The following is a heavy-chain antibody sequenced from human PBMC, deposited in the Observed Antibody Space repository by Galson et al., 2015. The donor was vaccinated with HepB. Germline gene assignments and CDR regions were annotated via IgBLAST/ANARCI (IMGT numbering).Heavy chain of an antibody. CDR1: GGPISSYY. Sequence: QVQLQESGPGLVKPSETLSLTCTVPGGPISSYYWSWIRQPPGAGLEWLGYIYYSGSTNYNPSLKSRVTISVDTSKNQFSLKLSSVTAADTAVYYCARADILTGWPRPGLVGPPTDAFDIWGQGTMVTVSS. D-gene: IGHD3-9*01. V-gene: IGHV4-59*01. CDR3: ARADILTGWPRPGLVGPPTDAFDI. CDR2: IYYSGST. J-gene: IGHJ3*02.